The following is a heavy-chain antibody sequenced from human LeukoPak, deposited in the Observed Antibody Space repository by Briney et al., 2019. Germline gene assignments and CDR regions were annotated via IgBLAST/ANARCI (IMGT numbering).Heavy chain of an antibody. CDR3: AKGGRDGYNFDY. V-gene: IGHV3-23*01. CDR1: GFTFSSYA. D-gene: IGHD5-24*01. CDR2: ISGSGGST. Sequence: GGSLRLSCAASGFTFSSYAMSWVRQAPGKGLEWVSAISGSGGSTYYADSVKGRFTISRDNSKNMLYLQMNSLRAEDTGVYYCAKGGRDGYNFDYWGQGTLVTVSS. J-gene: IGHJ4*02.